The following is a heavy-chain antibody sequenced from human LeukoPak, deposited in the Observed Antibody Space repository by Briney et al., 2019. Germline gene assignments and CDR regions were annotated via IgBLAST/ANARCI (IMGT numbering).Heavy chain of an antibody. V-gene: IGHV3-7*01. CDR1: GFTFSNYW. Sequence: PGGSLRLSCAASGFTFSNYWMTWVRQAPGKGLEWVANVKQDGSDKYYVDSVKGRFTIFRDNAENSLYLQMNSLRVEDTAVYYCARFLGVGALYNWFDTWGQGTLVTVSS. D-gene: IGHD1-26*01. J-gene: IGHJ5*02. CDR2: VKQDGSDK. CDR3: ARFLGVGALYNWFDT.